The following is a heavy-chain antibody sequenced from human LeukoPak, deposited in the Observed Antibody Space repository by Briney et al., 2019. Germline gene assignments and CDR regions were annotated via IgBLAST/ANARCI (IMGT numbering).Heavy chain of an antibody. CDR3: VRSAFHAGSGNYYDY. D-gene: IGHD3-22*01. J-gene: IGHJ4*02. CDR2: IDNAGSIT. CDR1: GFTFSNYW. V-gene: IGHV3-74*03. Sequence: GGSLRLSCAVSGFTFSNYWIHWVRQAPGRGLVWVSRIDNAGSITTYADSVKGRFTISRDNAENTLYLQMNSLRVEDTAVYYCVRSAFHAGSGNYYDYWGQGTLVTVSS.